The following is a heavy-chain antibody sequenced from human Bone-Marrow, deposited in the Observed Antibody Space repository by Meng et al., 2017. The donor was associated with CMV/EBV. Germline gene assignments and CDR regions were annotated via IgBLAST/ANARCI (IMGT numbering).Heavy chain of an antibody. Sequence: SETLSLTSSVSGGSISSSHYWGWIRQSPGKGLEWIGSIYYSGTAYYNPSLKSRVTISVDTSRNQFSLRLTSVTAADTAVYYCARDSRAANWNDFTIWGQGTLVTVSS. CDR1: GGSISSSHY. D-gene: IGHD1-20*01. CDR3: ARDSRAANWNDFTI. CDR2: IYYSGTA. J-gene: IGHJ4*02. V-gene: IGHV4-39*07.